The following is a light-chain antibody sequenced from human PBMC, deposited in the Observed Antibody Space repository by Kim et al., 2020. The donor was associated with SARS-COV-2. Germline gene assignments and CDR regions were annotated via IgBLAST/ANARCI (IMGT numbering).Light chain of an antibody. Sequence: SSPGESAPPSCTASQTVDTKFVGWYQQKAGQAPRLIFVATSTRATGIPDRFSGSGSGTDFPLTISRLEPEDSAVYYGHQYGTSPENFGQGTKLEV. CDR2: ATS. CDR3: HQYGTSPEN. J-gene: IGKJ2*01. CDR1: QTVDTKF. V-gene: IGKV3-20*01.